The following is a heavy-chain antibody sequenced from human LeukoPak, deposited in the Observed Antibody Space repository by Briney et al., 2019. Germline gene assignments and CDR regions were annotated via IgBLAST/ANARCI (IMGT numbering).Heavy chain of an antibody. D-gene: IGHD4-17*01. CDR1: GHTFSSYV. CDR2: ISYDGSNK. V-gene: IGHV3-30*18. Sequence: PGGSLRLFCAASGHTFSSYVMHWVRQAPGKGLEWVAFISYDGSNKYYADSVKGRCTISRDNSKNTVYLQMNSLRAEDTAVYYCAKDMDHDYDDYGFDYWGQGTPVTVSS. J-gene: IGHJ4*02. CDR3: AKDMDHDYDDYGFDY.